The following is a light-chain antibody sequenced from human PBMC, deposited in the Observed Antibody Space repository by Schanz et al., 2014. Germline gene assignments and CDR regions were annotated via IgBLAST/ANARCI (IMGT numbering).Light chain of an antibody. CDR2: AVS. V-gene: IGLV2-14*03. J-gene: IGLJ1*01. CDR1: SSDVGSYNY. CDR3: KSYAGSNSYV. Sequence: QSALTQPASVSGSPGQSITISCTGTSSDVGSYNYVSWYQQHPGKAPKLMISAVSDRPSGVSNRFSGSKSGNTASLTISGLQAEDEADYYCKSYAGSNSYVFGTGTKLTVL.